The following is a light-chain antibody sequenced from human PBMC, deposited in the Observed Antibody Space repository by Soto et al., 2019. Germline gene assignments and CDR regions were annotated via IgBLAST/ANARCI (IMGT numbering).Light chain of an antibody. CDR3: QQYNGYSCA. CDR1: QALNDW. V-gene: IGKV1-5*03. Sequence: DIQMTQSPSTLSASVGDTVTITCRASQALNDWLAWFQQKPGKAPNLLIYKVSNLESGVPSRFSGSGSGTEFTLTISSLQPDDFASYYCQQYNGYSCAFGQGTKVEFK. CDR2: KVS. J-gene: IGKJ1*01.